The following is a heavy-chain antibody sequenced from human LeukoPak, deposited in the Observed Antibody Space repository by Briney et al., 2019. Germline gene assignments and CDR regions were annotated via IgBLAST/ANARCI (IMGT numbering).Heavy chain of an antibody. CDR2: IYYSGST. CDR1: GDSISSSSSY. Sequence: SETLSLTCSVSGDSISSSSSYWGWIRQPPGKGLEWIGSIYYSGSTYYNTSLKSRVTISVDTSKNQFSLKLSSVTAADTAVYYCSLTYYYDGSGYFAFDIWGQGTMVTVSS. V-gene: IGHV4-39*01. D-gene: IGHD3-22*01. CDR3: SLTYYYDGSGYFAFDI. J-gene: IGHJ3*02.